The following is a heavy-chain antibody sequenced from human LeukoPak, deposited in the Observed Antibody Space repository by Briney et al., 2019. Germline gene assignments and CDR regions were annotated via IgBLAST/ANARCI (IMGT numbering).Heavy chain of an antibody. CDR1: GGSISSYY. D-gene: IGHD3-10*01. CDR3: ARHCVGGRGAAFDY. V-gene: IGHV4-59*08. CDR2: IYYSGST. Sequence: SETLSLTCTVSGGSISSYYWSWIRQPPGKGLEWIGYIYYSGSTNYNPSLKSRVTISVDTSKNQFSLKLSSVTAADTAVYYCARHCVGGRGAAFDYWGQGTLVNVSS. J-gene: IGHJ4*02.